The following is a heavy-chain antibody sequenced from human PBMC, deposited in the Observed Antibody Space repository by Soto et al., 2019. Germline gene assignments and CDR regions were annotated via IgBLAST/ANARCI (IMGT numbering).Heavy chain of an antibody. CDR3: AKEFPQLHPFWSGYSYYYYYGMDV. CDR1: GFTFSSYG. V-gene: IGHV3-30*18. D-gene: IGHD3-3*01. J-gene: IGHJ6*02. CDR2: ISYDGSNK. Sequence: PGGSLRLSCAASGFTFSSYGMHWVRQAPGKGLEWVAVISYDGSNKYYADSVKGRFTISRDNSKNTLYLQMNSLRAEDTAVYYCAKEFPQLHPFWSGYSYYYYYGMDVWGQGTTVTVSS.